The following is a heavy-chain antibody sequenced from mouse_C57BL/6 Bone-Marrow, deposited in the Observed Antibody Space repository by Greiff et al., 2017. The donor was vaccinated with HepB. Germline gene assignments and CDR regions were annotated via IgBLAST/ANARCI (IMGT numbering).Heavy chain of an antibody. Sequence: EVQLQQSGPELVKPGASVKISCKASGYSFTGYYMNWVKQSPEKSLEWIGEINPSTGGTTYNQKFKAKATLTVDKSSSTAYMQLKSLTSEDSAVYYCAREVVTHYAMDYWGQGTSGTVSS. CDR3: AREVVTHYAMDY. J-gene: IGHJ4*01. V-gene: IGHV1-42*01. CDR1: GYSFTGYY. D-gene: IGHD2-5*01. CDR2: INPSTGGT.